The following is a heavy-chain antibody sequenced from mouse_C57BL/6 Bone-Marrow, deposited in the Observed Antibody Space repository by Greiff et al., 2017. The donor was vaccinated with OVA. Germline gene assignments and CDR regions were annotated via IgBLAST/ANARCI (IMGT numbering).Heavy chain of an antibody. J-gene: IGHJ1*03. CDR1: GYTFTNYW. Sequence: QVQLKESGAELVRPGTSVKMSCKASGYTFTNYWIGWAKQRPGHGLEWIGDIYPGGGYTNYNEKFKGKATLTADKSSSTAYMQFSSLTSEDSAIYYCARWEVTPYFDVWGTGTTVTVSS. D-gene: IGHD2-2*01. CDR3: ARWEVTPYFDV. V-gene: IGHV1-63*01. CDR2: IYPGGGYT.